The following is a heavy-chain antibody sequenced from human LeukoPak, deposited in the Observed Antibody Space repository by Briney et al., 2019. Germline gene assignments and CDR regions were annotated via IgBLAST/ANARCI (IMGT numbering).Heavy chain of an antibody. CDR3: ARGRGYSYATRYFQH. CDR2: ILIRGST. V-gene: IGHV4-4*07. D-gene: IGHD5-18*01. Sequence: PSETLSLTCTVSGGSVSSYFWIWIRQPAGKGLEWIGRILIRGSTDYNPSLKSRVTMSLDTSKNQFSLKLSSVTAADTAVYYCARGRGYSYATRYFQHWGQGTLVTVSS. CDR1: GGSVSSYF. J-gene: IGHJ1*01.